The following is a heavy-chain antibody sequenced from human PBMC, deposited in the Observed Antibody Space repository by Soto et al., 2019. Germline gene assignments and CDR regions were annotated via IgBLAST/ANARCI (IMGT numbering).Heavy chain of an antibody. CDR2: ISSSSSYI. D-gene: IGHD1-7*01. CDR1: GFTFSSYS. CDR3: ARDVLGNWNYFVRYFDY. Sequence: PGGSLRLSCAASGFTFSSYSMNWVRQAPGKGLEWVSSISSSSSYIYYADSVKGRFTISRDNAKNSLYLQMNSLRAEDTAVYYCARDVLGNWNYFVRYFDYWGQGTLVAVSS. J-gene: IGHJ4*02. V-gene: IGHV3-21*01.